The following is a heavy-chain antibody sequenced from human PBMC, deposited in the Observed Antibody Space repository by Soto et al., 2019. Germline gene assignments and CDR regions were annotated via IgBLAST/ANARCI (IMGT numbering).Heavy chain of an antibody. CDR1: GGSISSYY. V-gene: IGHV4-59*08. CDR3: AGDSSGCYDGRAY. D-gene: IGHD6-19*01. Sequence: PSETLSLTCTVSGGSISSYYWSCIRQPPGKGLEWIGYIYYSGSTNYNPSLKSRVTISVDTSTNQFSLKLSSVTAAATAVYYCAGDSSGCYDGRAYWRQGSMVSASS. J-gene: IGHJ4*02. CDR2: IYYSGST.